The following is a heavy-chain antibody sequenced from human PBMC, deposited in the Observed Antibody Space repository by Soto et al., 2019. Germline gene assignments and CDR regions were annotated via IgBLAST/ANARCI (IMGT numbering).Heavy chain of an antibody. D-gene: IGHD1-7*01. V-gene: IGHV1-24*01. CDR3: ATSITGTTRTYYYYGMDV. Sequence: ASVKVSCKVSGYTLTELSMHWVRQAPGKGLEWMGGFDPEDGETIYAQKFQGRVTMTEDTSTDTAYMELSSLRSEDTAVYYCATSITGTTRTYYYYGMDVWGQGTTVTVSS. CDR2: FDPEDGET. CDR1: GYTLTELS. J-gene: IGHJ6*02.